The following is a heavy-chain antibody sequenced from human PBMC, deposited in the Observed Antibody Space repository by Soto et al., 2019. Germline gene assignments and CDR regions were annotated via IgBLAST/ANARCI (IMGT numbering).Heavy chain of an antibody. CDR1: GGSISSGIYY. CDR2: IYWSGST. Sequence: QVQLQESGPGLVKPSQTLSLTCTVSGGSISSGIYYWSWIRQPPGKGLEWIGYIYWSGSTYYNPPLKSRFSMSVVESNNPFSRYLTSVCAADTDVYYCAGTIDYGVYGLLEFWGQGSLVTITS. J-gene: IGHJ4*02. V-gene: IGHV4-30-4*01. CDR3: AGTIDYGVYGLLEF. D-gene: IGHD4-17*01.